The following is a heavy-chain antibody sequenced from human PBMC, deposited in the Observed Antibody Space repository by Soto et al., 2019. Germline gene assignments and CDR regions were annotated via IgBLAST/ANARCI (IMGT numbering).Heavy chain of an antibody. CDR1: GFSLSTSGVG. Sequence: QITLKESGPPLVKPTQTLTLTCTFSGFSLSTSGVGVGWIRQPPGKALEWLALIYWDDDKRYSPSLKSRLTITKDTSKNQVVLTMTNMDPVDTATYYCAHLPDLVRGVRFWGQGTMVTVSS. CDR2: IYWDDDK. V-gene: IGHV2-5*02. CDR3: AHLPDLVRGVRF. D-gene: IGHD3-10*01. J-gene: IGHJ3*01.